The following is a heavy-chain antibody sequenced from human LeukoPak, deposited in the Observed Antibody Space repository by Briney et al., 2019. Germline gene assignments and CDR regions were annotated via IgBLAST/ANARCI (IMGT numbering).Heavy chain of an antibody. CDR3: ARGDLESTVTTFGY. Sequence: GGSLRLSCAASGFTFSSYSMNWVRQAPGKGLEWVSSISSSSSYIYSADSVKGRFTISRDNAKNSLYLQMNNLKAEDTAVYYCARGDLESTVTTFGYWGQGTLVTVSS. J-gene: IGHJ4*02. D-gene: IGHD4-17*01. CDR1: GFTFSSYS. CDR2: ISSSSSYI. V-gene: IGHV3-21*01.